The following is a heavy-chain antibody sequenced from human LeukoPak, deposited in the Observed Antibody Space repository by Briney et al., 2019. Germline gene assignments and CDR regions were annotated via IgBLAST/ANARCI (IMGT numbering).Heavy chain of an antibody. Sequence: GGSLRLSCAASGFTFSSYAMSWVRQAPGKGLEWVSAISGSGGSTYYADSVKGRFTISRDNSKNTLYPQMNSLRAEDTAVYYCAKDSRRMAVAEDFDYWGQGTLVTVSS. CDR1: GFTFSSYA. CDR3: AKDSRRMAVAEDFDY. CDR2: ISGSGGST. V-gene: IGHV3-23*01. J-gene: IGHJ4*02. D-gene: IGHD6-19*01.